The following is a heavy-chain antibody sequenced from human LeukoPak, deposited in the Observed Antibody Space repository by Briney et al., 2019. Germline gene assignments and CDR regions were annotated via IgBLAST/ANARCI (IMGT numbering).Heavy chain of an antibody. V-gene: IGHV5-51*01. CDR1: GYSFTSYW. CDR3: ARRLCNWNDGMYYFDY. Sequence: GGSLKISCKGSGYSFTSYWIGWVRQMPGKGLEWMGIIYPGDSDTRYSPSFQGQVTISADKSISTAYLQWSSLKASDTAMYYCARRLCNWNDGMYYFDYWGQGTLVTVSS. D-gene: IGHD1-1*01. J-gene: IGHJ4*02. CDR2: IYPGDSDT.